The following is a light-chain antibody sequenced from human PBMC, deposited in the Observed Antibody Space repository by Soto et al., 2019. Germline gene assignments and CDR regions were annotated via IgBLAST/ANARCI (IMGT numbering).Light chain of an antibody. CDR3: LQHNSYPRT. J-gene: IGKJ1*01. CDR2: AAS. Sequence: DIQMTQSPSSLAASVGDRVTMTCRASQDIGNDLGWYQQKPGKAPNRLIYAASSLQSGVPSRFSGGGSGTEFTLTISSLQPEDFATYYCLQHNSYPRTFGQGTKVEIK. V-gene: IGKV1-17*01. CDR1: QDIGND.